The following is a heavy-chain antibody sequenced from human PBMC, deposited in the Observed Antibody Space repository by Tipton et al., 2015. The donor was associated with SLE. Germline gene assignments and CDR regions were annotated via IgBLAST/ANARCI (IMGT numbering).Heavy chain of an antibody. Sequence: SLRLSCAASGFTFSNYGMSWVRQAPGKGLEWVSSISGSGGSTYYADSVKGRFTISRDNSKNTLYLQMNSLRAEDTAVYYCARQEVVNYYDSSAYYPEYFQHWGQGTLVTVSS. J-gene: IGHJ1*01. CDR1: GFTFSNYG. D-gene: IGHD3-22*01. CDR3: ARQEVVNYYDSSAYYPEYFQH. V-gene: IGHV3-23*01. CDR2: ISGSGGST.